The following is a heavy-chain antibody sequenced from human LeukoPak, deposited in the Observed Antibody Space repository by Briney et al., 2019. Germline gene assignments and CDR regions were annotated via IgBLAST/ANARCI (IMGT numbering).Heavy chain of an antibody. CDR2: ISAYNGNT. Sequence: GASVKVSCKASGYTFTSHGISWVRQAPGQGLEWMGWISAYNGNTNYAQKLQGRVTMTTDTSTSTAYMELRSLRSDDTAVYYCATLYGSGSYGFFDYWGQGTLVTVSS. V-gene: IGHV1-18*01. CDR3: ATLYGSGSYGFFDY. J-gene: IGHJ4*02. D-gene: IGHD3-10*01. CDR1: GYTFTSHG.